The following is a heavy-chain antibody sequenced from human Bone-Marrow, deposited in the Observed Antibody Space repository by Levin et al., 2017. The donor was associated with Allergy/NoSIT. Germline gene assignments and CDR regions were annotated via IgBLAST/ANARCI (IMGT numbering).Heavy chain of an antibody. D-gene: IGHD3-10*01. Sequence: SETLSLTCTVSGGSISSGGYYWSWIRQHPGKGLEWIGYIYYSGSTYYNPSLKSRVTISVDTSKNQFSLKLSSVTAADTAVYYCAREGVRGSYYNGGFDYWGQGTLVTVSS. V-gene: IGHV4-31*03. J-gene: IGHJ4*02. CDR2: IYYSGST. CDR1: GGSISSGGYY. CDR3: AREGVRGSYYNGGFDY.